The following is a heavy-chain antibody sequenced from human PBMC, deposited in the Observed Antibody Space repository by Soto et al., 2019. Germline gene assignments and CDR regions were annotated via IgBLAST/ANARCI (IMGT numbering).Heavy chain of an antibody. CDR1: GGSFSGYY. D-gene: IGHD6-13*01. CDR2: INHSGST. V-gene: IGHV4-34*01. CDR3: ARGRRSAAALQY. Sequence: SETLSLTCAVYGGSFSGYYWSWIRQPPGKGLEWIGEINHSGSTNYNPSLKSQVTISVDTSKNQFSLKLSSVTAADTAVYYCARGRRSAAALQYWGQGTLVTVSS. J-gene: IGHJ4*02.